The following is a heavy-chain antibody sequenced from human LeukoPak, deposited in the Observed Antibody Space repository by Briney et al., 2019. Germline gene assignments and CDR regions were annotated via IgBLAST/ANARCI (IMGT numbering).Heavy chain of an antibody. J-gene: IGHJ3*02. D-gene: IGHD3-22*01. V-gene: IGHV3-21*01. Sequence: GGSLRLSCAASGFTFSSYSMNWVRQAPGKGLEWVSSISSSSSYIYYADSVKGRFTISRDNAKNSLYLQMNSLRAEDTAVYYCAKSTTYYYDSSDAFDIWGQGTMVTVSS. CDR3: AKSTTYYYDSSDAFDI. CDR2: ISSSSSYI. CDR1: GFTFSSYS.